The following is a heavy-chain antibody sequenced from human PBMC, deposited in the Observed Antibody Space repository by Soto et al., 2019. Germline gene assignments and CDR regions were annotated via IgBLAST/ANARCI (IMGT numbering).Heavy chain of an antibody. Sequence: LRLSCAASGFTFKNYAMHWVRQTPGKGLEWVAVTSYSGSNTFYVDSVEGRFTISRDNSKNTLYLQMNSLRPEDTAVYFCARGVRRFGDMSLDAFDVWGQGTMVTVSS. V-gene: IGHV3-30-3*01. J-gene: IGHJ3*01. CDR1: GFTFKNYA. CDR2: TSYSGSNT. D-gene: IGHD3-10*01. CDR3: ARGVRRFGDMSLDAFDV.